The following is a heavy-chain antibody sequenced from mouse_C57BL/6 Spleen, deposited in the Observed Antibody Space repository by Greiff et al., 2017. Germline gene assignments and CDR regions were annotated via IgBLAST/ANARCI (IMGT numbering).Heavy chain of an antibody. J-gene: IGHJ2*01. CDR2: IDPSDSYT. CDR1: GYTFTSYW. V-gene: IGHV1-50*01. CDR3: ARSNYGDY. Sequence: QVQLQQSGAELVKPGASVKLSCKASGYTFTSYWMQWVKQRPGQGLEWIGEIDPSDSYTNYNQKFKGKATLTVDTSSSTAYMQLSSLTSEDSAVYYCARSNYGDYWGQGTTLTVSS.